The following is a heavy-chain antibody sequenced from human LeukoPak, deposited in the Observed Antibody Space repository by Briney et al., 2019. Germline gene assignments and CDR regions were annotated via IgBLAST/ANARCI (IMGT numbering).Heavy chain of an antibody. J-gene: IGHJ6*04. Sequence: GESLKISCKGSGYSFTSYWISWVRQMPGKGLEWMGRIDPSDSYTNYRPSFQGHVTTSADKSISTAYLPWSSLKASDTAMYYCATQAAGTREYYYYGMDVWGKGTTLTVSS. V-gene: IGHV5-10-1*01. CDR1: GYSFTSYW. D-gene: IGHD6-13*01. CDR2: IDPSDSYT. CDR3: ATQAAGTREYYYYGMDV.